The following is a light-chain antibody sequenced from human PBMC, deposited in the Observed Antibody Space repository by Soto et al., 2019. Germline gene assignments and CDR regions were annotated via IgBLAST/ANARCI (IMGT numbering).Light chain of an antibody. V-gene: IGLV3-1*01. CDR3: PAWDSSNADWG. CDR2: EDN. CDR1: NLGNKY. J-gene: IGLJ3*02. Sequence: SYELTQPPSVSVSPGQTASITCSGDNLGNKYASWYQQKPGQSPVLVIYEDNKRPSGIPERFSGSNSGNTATLTISGTQAMDEADQYCPAWDSSNADWGFGGGTKVTVL.